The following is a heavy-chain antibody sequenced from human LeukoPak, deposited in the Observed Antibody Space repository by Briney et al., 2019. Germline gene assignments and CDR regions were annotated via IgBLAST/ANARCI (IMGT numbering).Heavy chain of an antibody. V-gene: IGHV4-34*01. D-gene: IGHD3-9*01. CDR3: ARGGRPPGYSTR. CDR1: GGSFSGYY. Sequence: SETLSLTCAVYGGSFSGYYWSWIRQPPGKGLEWIGEINHSGSTNYNPSLKSRVTISVDTSKNQFSLKLGSVTAADTAVYYCARGGRPPGYSTRWGQGTLVTVSS. J-gene: IGHJ4*02. CDR2: INHSGST.